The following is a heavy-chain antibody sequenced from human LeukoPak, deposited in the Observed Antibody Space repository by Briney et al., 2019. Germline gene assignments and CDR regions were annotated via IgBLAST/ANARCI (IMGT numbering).Heavy chain of an antibody. V-gene: IGHV4-61*08. CDR3: AGHHPRNTVDF. Sequence: PSETLSLTCTVSGGSISSGGYYWSWIRQPPGKGLEWIAYISDIGSINYNPSLKSRVTISLDTSKSQFSLKLSSVTAADTAVYYCAGHHPRNTVDFWGQGTLVTVSS. J-gene: IGHJ4*02. D-gene: IGHD2-8*02. CDR2: ISDIGSI. CDR1: GGSISSGGYY.